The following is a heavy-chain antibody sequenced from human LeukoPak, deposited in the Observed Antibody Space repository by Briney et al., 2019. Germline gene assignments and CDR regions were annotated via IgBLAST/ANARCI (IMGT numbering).Heavy chain of an antibody. CDR2: IYYSGST. J-gene: IGHJ6*02. D-gene: IGHD3-10*01. CDR3: ARTGYYGSGSYYDYLKTFYYYYGMDV. CDR1: GGSISSSSYS. Sequence: SETLSLTCTVSGGSISSSSYSWGWIRQPPGKGLEWIGSIYYSGSTYYNPSLKSRVTISVDTSKNQFSLKLSSVTAADTAVYYCARTGYYGSGSYYDYLKTFYYYYGMDVWGQGTTVTVSS. V-gene: IGHV4-39*01.